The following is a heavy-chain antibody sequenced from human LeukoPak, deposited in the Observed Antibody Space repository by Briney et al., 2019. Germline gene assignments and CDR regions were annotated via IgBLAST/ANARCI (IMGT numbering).Heavy chain of an antibody. V-gene: IGHV1-8*01. CDR1: GDTFTSYD. D-gene: IGHD3-16*01. CDR3: ARVVWARRPGNWFDP. Sequence: ASVRVSCKASGDTFTSYDINWVRQATGQGLEWMGWMNPNSGNTGYSQRFQGRVTMTRDTSTRTAYMELSSLSSEDTAVYYCARVVWARRPGNWFDPWGQGTLVTVSS. CDR2: MNPNSGNT. J-gene: IGHJ5*02.